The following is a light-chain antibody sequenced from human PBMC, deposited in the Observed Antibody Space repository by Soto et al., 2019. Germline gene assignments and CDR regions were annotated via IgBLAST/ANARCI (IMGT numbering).Light chain of an antibody. J-gene: IGLJ1*01. V-gene: IGLV1-51*01. CDR3: GSWDSSLSAYA. CDR2: DDD. Sequence: QSALTQPPSVSAAPGQKVTISCSGSSSNIGGNSVSWHQQLPGTAPKLLIYDDDKRPSGIPDRFSGSTSGTSATLGITGFQTGDEADYYCGSWDSSLSAYAFATGTKVTVL. CDR1: SSNIGGNS.